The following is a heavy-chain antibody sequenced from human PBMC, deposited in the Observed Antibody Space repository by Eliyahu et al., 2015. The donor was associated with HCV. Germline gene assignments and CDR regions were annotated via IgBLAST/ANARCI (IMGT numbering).Heavy chain of an antibody. Sequence: QVQLQQWGAGLLKPSETLSLTCAVYGGSFSGYYWSWIRQPPGKGLEWIGEINHSGSTNYNPSLKSRVTISVDTSKNQFSLKLSSVTAADTAVYYCARGPEDYGDYGSFIDDYWGQGTLVTVSS. D-gene: IGHD4-17*01. V-gene: IGHV4-34*01. J-gene: IGHJ4*02. CDR3: ARGPEDYGDYGSFIDDY. CDR1: GGSFSGYY. CDR2: INHSGST.